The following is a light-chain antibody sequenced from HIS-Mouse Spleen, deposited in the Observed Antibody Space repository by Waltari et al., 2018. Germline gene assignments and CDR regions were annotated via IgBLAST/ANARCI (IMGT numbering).Light chain of an antibody. J-gene: IGLJ2*01. CDR3: YSTDSSGNHRV. V-gene: IGLV3-10*01. CDR2: EDS. CDR1: ALPKKY. Sequence: SYELTQPPSVSVSPGQTARITCSGDALPKKYAYWYQQKSGQAPVLVIYEDSKRPSGIPERFSVSSSGTMTTLTISGAQVGDEADYYCYSTDSSGNHRVFGGGTKLTVL.